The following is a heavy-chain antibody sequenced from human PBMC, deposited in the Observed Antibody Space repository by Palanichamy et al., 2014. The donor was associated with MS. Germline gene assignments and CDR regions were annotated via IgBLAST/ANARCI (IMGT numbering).Heavy chain of an antibody. J-gene: IGHJ4*02. CDR3: ARNEDY. D-gene: IGHD1-1*01. CDR2: INTDNGNT. V-gene: IGHV1-3*04. Sequence: QIQLTQSGPEVKKPGASVRISCKASGDSSNIYKIHWVRQAPGQRLEWMGWINTDNGNTQYSQNFQDRVIITRDTSATTAYMDLSSLRSEDTGVYYCARNEDYWGQGTLVTVSS. CDR1: GDSSNIYK.